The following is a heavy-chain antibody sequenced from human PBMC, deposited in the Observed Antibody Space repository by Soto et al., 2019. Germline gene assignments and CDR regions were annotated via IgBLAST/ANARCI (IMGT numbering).Heavy chain of an antibody. J-gene: IGHJ6*02. V-gene: IGHV4-34*01. CDR3: ARGSYSSGWYPARWFGMDV. CDR1: GGSSSGYY. CDR2: INHSGST. Sequence: ETLSLTCAVYGGSSSGYYWSWIRQPPGKGLEWIGEINHSGSTNYNPSLKSRVTISVDTSKNQFSLKLSSVTAADTAVYYCARGSYSSGWYPARWFGMDVWGQGTTVTVSS. D-gene: IGHD6-19*01.